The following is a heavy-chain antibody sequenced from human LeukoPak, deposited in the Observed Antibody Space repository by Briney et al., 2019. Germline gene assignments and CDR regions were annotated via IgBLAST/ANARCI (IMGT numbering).Heavy chain of an antibody. J-gene: IGHJ4*02. CDR2: ISSSSSYI. V-gene: IGHV3-21*01. D-gene: IGHD2-2*02. CDR3: AREDIVVVPAAIVSGG. Sequence: GGSLRLSCAASGFTFSSYSMNWVRQAPGKGLEWVSSISSSSSYIYYADSVKGRFTISRDNAKNSLYLQMNSLRAEDTAVYYCAREDIVVVPAAIVSGGWGQGTLVTVSS. CDR1: GFTFSSYS.